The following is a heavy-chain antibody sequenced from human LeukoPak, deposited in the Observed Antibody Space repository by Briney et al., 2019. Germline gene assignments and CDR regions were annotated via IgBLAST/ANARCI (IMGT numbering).Heavy chain of an antibody. CDR1: GGSISSYY. Sequence: SETLSLTCTVSGGSISSYYWSWIRQPPGKGLEWIGYIYYSGSTNYNPSLKSRVTISVDTSKNQFSLKLNSVTAADTGVYYCARGWGTYYDIDEVGDWGQGTLVTVSS. D-gene: IGHD3-9*01. V-gene: IGHV4-59*01. J-gene: IGHJ4*02. CDR2: IYYSGST. CDR3: ARGWGTYYDIDEVGD.